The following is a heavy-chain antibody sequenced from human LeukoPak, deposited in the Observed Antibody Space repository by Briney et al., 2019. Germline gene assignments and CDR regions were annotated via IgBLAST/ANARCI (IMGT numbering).Heavy chain of an antibody. CDR3: ARDLTMITFGGVIRFDP. V-gene: IGHV3-23*01. CDR1: GFTFSSYG. Sequence: PGGSLRLSCAASGFTFSSYGMSWVRQAPGKGLEWVSAISGSGGSTYYADSVKGRFTISRDNSKNTLYLQMNSLRAEDTAVYYCARDLTMITFGGVIRFDPWGQGTLVTVSS. D-gene: IGHD3-16*02. J-gene: IGHJ5*02. CDR2: ISGSGGST.